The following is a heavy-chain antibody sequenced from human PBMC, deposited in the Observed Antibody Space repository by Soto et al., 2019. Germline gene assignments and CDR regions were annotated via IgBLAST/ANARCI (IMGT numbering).Heavy chain of an antibody. CDR2: MNPNSGNT. J-gene: IGHJ6*02. V-gene: IGHV1-8*01. CDR1: EYTFTSYD. CDR3: ATVTNYYYYYGMDV. D-gene: IGHD4-17*01. Sequence: ASVKFSCKASEYTFTSYDINWVRQATGQGLEWMGWMNPNSGNTGYAQKFQGRVTMTRNTSISTAYMELSSLRSEDTAVYYCATVTNYYYYYGMDVWGQGTTVTVSS.